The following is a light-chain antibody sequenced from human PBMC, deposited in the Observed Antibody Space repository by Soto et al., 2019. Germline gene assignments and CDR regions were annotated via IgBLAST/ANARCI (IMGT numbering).Light chain of an antibody. V-gene: IGKV3-20*01. Sequence: ELVLTQSLGTLSVSPGERATVSGRGSQTVSSGFLAWYQQKVGQANRLLIYGASTRATGIPDRFSGSGSGTDFTLTIDRLEPEEFAVYYCHQYYSSPTTFGGGNKVDIK. CDR1: QTVSSGF. CDR2: GAS. CDR3: HQYYSSPTT. J-gene: IGKJ4*01.